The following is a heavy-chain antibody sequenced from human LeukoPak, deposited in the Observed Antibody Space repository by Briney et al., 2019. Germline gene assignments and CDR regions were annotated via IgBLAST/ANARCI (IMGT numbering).Heavy chain of an antibody. J-gene: IGHJ6*03. CDR3: AGRRYYYYYMDV. V-gene: IGHV3-11*04. Sequence: GGSLRLSCAASGFTFSDYYMSWIRQAPGKGLEWVSYISSSGSTIYYADSVKGRFTISRDNAKNSLYLQMNNLRAEDTAVYYCAGRRYYYYYMDVWGKGTTVTVSS. CDR1: GFTFSDYY. CDR2: ISSSGSTI. D-gene: IGHD4-17*01.